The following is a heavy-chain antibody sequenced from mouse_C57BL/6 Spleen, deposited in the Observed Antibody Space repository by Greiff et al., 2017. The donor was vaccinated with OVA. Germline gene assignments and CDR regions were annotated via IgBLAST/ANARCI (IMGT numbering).Heavy chain of an antibody. J-gene: IGHJ3*01. CDR1: GYTFPSYW. CDR3: ARPSSGFAY. V-gene: IGHV1-61*01. Sequence: VQLQQPGAELVRPGSSVKLSCKASGYTFPSYWMDWVKQRPGQGLEWIGNIYPSDSETHYNQKFKDKATLTVDKSSSTAYMQLSSLTSEDSAVYYCARPSSGFAYWGQGTLVTVSA. D-gene: IGHD3-2*02. CDR2: IYPSDSET.